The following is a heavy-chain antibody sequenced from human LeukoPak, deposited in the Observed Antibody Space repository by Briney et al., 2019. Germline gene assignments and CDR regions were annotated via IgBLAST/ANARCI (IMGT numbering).Heavy chain of an antibody. Sequence: GGSLRLSCAASGFTFSSYSMNWVRQAPGKGVEWVSYISSSSSTIYYADSVEGRFTISRDNAKNSLYLQMNSLRAEDTAVYYCVLGQQLDQAYYYYYMDVWGKGTTVTVSS. CDR2: ISSSSSTI. D-gene: IGHD6-6*01. J-gene: IGHJ6*03. CDR3: VLGQQLDQAYYYYYMDV. V-gene: IGHV3-48*01. CDR1: GFTFSSYS.